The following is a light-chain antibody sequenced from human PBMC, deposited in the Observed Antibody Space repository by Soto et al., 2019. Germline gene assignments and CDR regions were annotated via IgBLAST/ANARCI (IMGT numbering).Light chain of an antibody. CDR2: GAS. CDR1: QNVRSN. J-gene: IGKJ4*01. CDR3: QQRSNWPFLT. Sequence: EIVMTQSPATLSVSPGERATLSCRASQNVRSNLAWYQQKPGQAPRLLIYGASTRATGIPARFSGRGSGTDFTLTISSLEPEDFAVYYCQQRSNWPFLTFGGGTKVDIK. V-gene: IGKV3-15*01.